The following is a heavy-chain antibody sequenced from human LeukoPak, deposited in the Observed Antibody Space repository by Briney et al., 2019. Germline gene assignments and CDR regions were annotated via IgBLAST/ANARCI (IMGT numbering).Heavy chain of an antibody. CDR3: AREMGLNIVATFGY. CDR1: GFTFSSYG. V-gene: IGHV3-33*08. CDR2: IWYDGSSK. Sequence: GGSLRLSCAASGFTFSSYGMHWVRQAPGKGLEWVAVIWYDGSSKYYRDSVKGRFTISRDNSKNTLYLQMNSLRDEDTAVYYCAREMGLNIVATFGYWGQGTLVTVSS. D-gene: IGHD5-12*01. J-gene: IGHJ4*02.